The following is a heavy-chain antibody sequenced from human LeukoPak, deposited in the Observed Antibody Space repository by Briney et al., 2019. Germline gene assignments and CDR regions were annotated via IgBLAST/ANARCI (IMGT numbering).Heavy chain of an antibody. V-gene: IGHV4-59*01. CDR2: YYHTGST. CDR3: TRDRLGGAVASWIPDY. D-gene: IGHD3-3*01. Sequence: SETLTLTCSVSGXSINNYYGSWIRQAPGKRLEWIASYYHTGSTDYNPSLRSPVTISVDTSKNHFSLKVTSVTAADTAIYYCTRDRLGGAVASWIPDYWGQGILVTVSS. J-gene: IGHJ4*02. CDR1: GXSINNYY.